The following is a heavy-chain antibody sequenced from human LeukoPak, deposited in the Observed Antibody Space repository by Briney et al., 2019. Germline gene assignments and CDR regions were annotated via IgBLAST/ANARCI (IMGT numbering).Heavy chain of an antibody. CDR2: ISSSSSYI. CDR3: ARDRIPAD. J-gene: IGHJ4*02. Sequence: GGSLRLSCAASGFTFRSYSMNWVRQAPGKGLEWVSSISSSSSYIYYADSVEGRFTISRDNANNSLYLQMNSLRVEDTAVYYCARDRIPADWGQGTLVTVSS. D-gene: IGHD6-25*01. CDR1: GFTFRSYS. V-gene: IGHV3-21*01.